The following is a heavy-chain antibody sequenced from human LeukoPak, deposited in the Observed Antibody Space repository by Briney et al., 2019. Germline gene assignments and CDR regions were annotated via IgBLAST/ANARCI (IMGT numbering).Heavy chain of an antibody. CDR1: GYTFTSYG. CDR2: ISAYNGNT. J-gene: IGHJ4*02. Sequence: ASVKVSCKASGYTFTSYGISWVRQAPGQGLEWMGWISAYNGNTNYAQKLQGRVTMTTDTSTSTAYVELRGLRSDDTAVYYCARARIVWELRGPFDYWGQGTLVTVSS. V-gene: IGHV1-18*01. CDR3: ARARIVWELRGPFDY. D-gene: IGHD1-26*01.